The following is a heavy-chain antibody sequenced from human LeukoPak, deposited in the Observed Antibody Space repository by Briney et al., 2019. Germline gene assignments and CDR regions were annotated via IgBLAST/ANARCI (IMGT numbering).Heavy chain of an antibody. Sequence: SVKVSCKASGGTFSGYAISWVRQAPGQGLEWMGGIIPIFGTANYAQKFQGRVTITADESTSTAYMELSSLRSEDTAVYYCARGIVVVVAATLYGMDVWGQGTTVTVSS. J-gene: IGHJ6*02. D-gene: IGHD2-15*01. V-gene: IGHV1-69*13. CDR1: GGTFSGYA. CDR3: ARGIVVVVAATLYGMDV. CDR2: IIPIFGTA.